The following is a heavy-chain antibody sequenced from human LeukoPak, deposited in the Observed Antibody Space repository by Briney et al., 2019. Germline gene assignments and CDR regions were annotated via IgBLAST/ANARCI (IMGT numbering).Heavy chain of an antibody. D-gene: IGHD6-13*01. CDR2: INSDGSST. V-gene: IGHV3-74*01. CDR1: GFTFSSYW. CDR3: TRDRAAVGTFDY. J-gene: IGHJ4*02. Sequence: GGSLRLSCAASGFTFSSYWMHWVRQAPGKGLVWVSRINSDGSSTSYADSVKGRFTISRDNAKNSLYLQMNSLRAEDTAVYYCTRDRAAVGTFDYWGQGTLVTVSS.